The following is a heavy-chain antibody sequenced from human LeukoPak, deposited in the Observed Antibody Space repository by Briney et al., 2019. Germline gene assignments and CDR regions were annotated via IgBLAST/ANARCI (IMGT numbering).Heavy chain of an antibody. V-gene: IGHV1-69*13. CDR2: IIPIFGTA. J-gene: IGHJ4*02. Sequence: GASVKVSCKASGGTFSSYAISWVRQAPGQGLEWMGGIIPIFGTANYAQKFQGRVTITADESTSTAYMGLSSLRSEDTAVYYCARTRGYSGYDSLDYWGQGTLVTVSS. D-gene: IGHD5-12*01. CDR1: GGTFSSYA. CDR3: ARTRGYSGYDSLDY.